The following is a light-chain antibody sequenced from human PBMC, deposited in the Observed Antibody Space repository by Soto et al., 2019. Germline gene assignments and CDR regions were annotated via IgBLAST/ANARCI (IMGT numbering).Light chain of an antibody. J-gene: IGKJ1*01. Sequence: EAASISCRSSQSLLQSNGYNYLDWYLQKPGQSPHLLIYLGSNRASGVPDRFSGSVSGRNFSLTISGLQPEDFATYYCQHSYSTPWTFGQGTKVDIK. CDR1: QSLLQSNGYNY. CDR3: QHSYSTPWT. CDR2: LGS. V-gene: IGKV2-28*01.